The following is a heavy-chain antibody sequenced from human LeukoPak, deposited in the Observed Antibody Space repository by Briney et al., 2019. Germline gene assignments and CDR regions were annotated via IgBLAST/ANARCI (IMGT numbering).Heavy chain of an antibody. CDR1: GFTFSSYS. V-gene: IGHV3-23*01. Sequence: PGGSLSLSCAASGFTFSSYSMSWVRQAPGKGLEWVSAISGSAANTYYAVSVKGRFTISRDNSKNMVYLQMNGLRGEDTALYYCASRSDAFDVWGQGTMVTVSS. CDR2: ISGSAANT. CDR3: ASRSDAFDV. J-gene: IGHJ3*01.